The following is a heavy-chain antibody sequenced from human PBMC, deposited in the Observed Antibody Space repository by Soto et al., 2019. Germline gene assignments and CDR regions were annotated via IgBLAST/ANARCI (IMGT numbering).Heavy chain of an antibody. CDR3: VREYTSSLTFDY. J-gene: IGHJ4*02. CDR2: IYPNTETT. V-gene: IGHV1-2*02. CDR1: GYSFSGYY. D-gene: IGHD2-2*01. Sequence: ASVKVSCKASGYSFSGYYIQWVRQAPGQGPEWLGWIYPNTETTDSSKKFQGRVTMTSDMSTRTVYMELRDLKASDTAMYYCVREYTSSLTFDYWGQGTLVTVSS.